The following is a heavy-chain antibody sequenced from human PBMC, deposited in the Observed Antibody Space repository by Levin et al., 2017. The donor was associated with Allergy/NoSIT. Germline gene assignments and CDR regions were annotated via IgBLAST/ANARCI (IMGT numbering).Heavy chain of an antibody. CDR1: GGSFSGYY. V-gene: IGHV4-34*01. J-gene: IGHJ4*02. D-gene: IGHD6-6*01. CDR3: ASSRSWRRPYDY. CDR2: INHSGST. Sequence: SETLSLTCAVYGGSFSGYYWSWIRQPPGKGLEWIGEINHSGSTNYNPSLKSRVTISVDTSKNQFSLKLSSVTAADTAVYYCASSRSWRRPYDYWGQGTLVTVSS.